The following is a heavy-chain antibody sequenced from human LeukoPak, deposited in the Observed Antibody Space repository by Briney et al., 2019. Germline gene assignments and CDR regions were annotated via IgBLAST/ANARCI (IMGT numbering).Heavy chain of an antibody. Sequence: SQTLSLTCTVSGGSISSGGYYWSWIRQHPGKGLEWIGYIYYSGSTYYNPSLKSRVTISVDTSKNQFSLKLSSVTAADTAVYYCARRDRSWAADAFDIWGQGTMVTVSS. D-gene: IGHD6-13*01. CDR1: GGSISSGGYY. CDR2: IYYSGST. J-gene: IGHJ3*02. V-gene: IGHV4-31*03. CDR3: ARRDRSWAADAFDI.